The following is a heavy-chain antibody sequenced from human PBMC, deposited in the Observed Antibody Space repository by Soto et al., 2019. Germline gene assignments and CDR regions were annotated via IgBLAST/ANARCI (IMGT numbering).Heavy chain of an antibody. CDR2: IYYSGST. J-gene: IGHJ4*02. CDR3: ARANAVAAPQFDY. D-gene: IGHD6-19*01. Sequence: PSETLSLTCNVSGGSISSYYWIWIRQPPGKGLEWIGYIYYSGSTNYNPSLKSRVTISVDTSKNQFSLKLSSVTAADTAVYYCARANAVAAPQFDYWGQGTLVTVSS. V-gene: IGHV4-59*01. CDR1: GGSISSYY.